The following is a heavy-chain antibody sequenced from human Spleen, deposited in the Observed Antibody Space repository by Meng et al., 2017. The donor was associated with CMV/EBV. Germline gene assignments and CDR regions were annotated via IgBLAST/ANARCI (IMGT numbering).Heavy chain of an antibody. V-gene: IGHV3-23*01. Sequence: GGSLRLSCAASGFSFSTYAMSWVRQAPGKGLEWVSGISGSGDSTYYADSVKGRFTISRDTSKNTLYLQMNSLRAEDTAVYYCARVGGYKTGHYYYYGMDVWGQGTTVTVSS. D-gene: IGHD5-24*01. CDR2: ISGSGDST. CDR3: ARVGGYKTGHYYYYGMDV. CDR1: GFSFSTYA. J-gene: IGHJ6*02.